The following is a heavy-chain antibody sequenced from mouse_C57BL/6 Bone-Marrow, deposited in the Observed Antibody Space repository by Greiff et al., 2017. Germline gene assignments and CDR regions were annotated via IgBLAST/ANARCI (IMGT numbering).Heavy chain of an antibody. D-gene: IGHD1-1*01. CDR3: TTLFITTVAYYAMDY. Sequence: EVQLQQSGAELVRPGASVKLSCTASGFNIKDDYMHWVKQRPEQGLEWIGWIDPENGDTEYASKFQGKATITADTSSNTAYLQLSSLTSEDTAVYYCTTLFITTVAYYAMDYWGQGTSVTVSS. J-gene: IGHJ4*01. V-gene: IGHV14-4*01. CDR1: GFNIKDDY. CDR2: IDPENGDT.